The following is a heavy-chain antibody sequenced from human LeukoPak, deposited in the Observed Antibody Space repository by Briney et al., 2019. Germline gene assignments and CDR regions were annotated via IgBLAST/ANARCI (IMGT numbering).Heavy chain of an antibody. Sequence: GGSQRLSCAASGFTFSSYSMNWVRQAPGKGLEWVSVIYSGGSTYYADSVKGRFTISRDNSKNTLYLQMNSLRAEDTAVYYCARGGASAAMVPDYYYYYGMDVWGQGTTVTVSS. CDR1: GFTFSSYS. CDR3: ARGGASAAMVPDYYYYYGMDV. V-gene: IGHV3-53*01. D-gene: IGHD5-18*01. J-gene: IGHJ6*02. CDR2: IYSGGST.